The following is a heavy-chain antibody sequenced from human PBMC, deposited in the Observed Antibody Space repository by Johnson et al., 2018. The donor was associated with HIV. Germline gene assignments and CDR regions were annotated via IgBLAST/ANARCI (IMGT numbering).Heavy chain of an antibody. CDR3: VRDIARRGGAAFDI. V-gene: IGHV3-66*01. CDR1: GFTVSRNY. D-gene: IGHD6-13*01. J-gene: IGHJ3*02. Sequence: VQLVESGGGLVQPGGSLRLSCVVSGFTVSRNYMSWVRQAPGQGLEWVSVIYSGGSTYYADSVKGRFTISRDNSNNTLHIQMNSLRPDDTAVYYCVRDIARRGGAAFDIWGQGTMVTVSS. CDR2: IYSGGST.